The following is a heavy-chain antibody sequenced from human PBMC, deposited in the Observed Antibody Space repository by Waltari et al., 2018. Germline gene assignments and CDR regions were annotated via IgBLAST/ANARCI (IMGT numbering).Heavy chain of an antibody. CDR2: INHSGST. D-gene: IGHD3-22*01. CDR3: APRKYYDSSFDY. CDR1: GGSFSGYY. V-gene: IGHV4-34*01. J-gene: IGHJ4*02. Sequence: QVQLQQWGAGLLKPSETLSLTCAVYGGSFSGYYWSWIRQPPGKGLEWIGEINHSGSTNYNPSLKSRVTISVDMFKNQFSLKLSSVTAADTAVYYCAPRKYYDSSFDYWGQGTLVTVSS.